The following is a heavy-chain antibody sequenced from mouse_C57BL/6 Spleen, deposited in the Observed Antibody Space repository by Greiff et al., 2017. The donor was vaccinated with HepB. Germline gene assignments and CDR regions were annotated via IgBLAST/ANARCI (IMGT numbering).Heavy chain of an antibody. V-gene: IGHV1-52*01. D-gene: IGHD2-4*01. J-gene: IGHJ2*01. CDR1: GYTFTSYW. CDR3: ARSLYDYDGYFDY. CDR2: IDPSDSET. Sequence: QVHVKQPGAELVRPGSSVKLSCKASGYTFTSYWMHWVKQRPIQGLEWIGNIDPSDSETHYNQKFKDKATLTVDKSSSTAYMQLSSLTSEDSAVYYCARSLYDYDGYFDYWGQGTTLTVSS.